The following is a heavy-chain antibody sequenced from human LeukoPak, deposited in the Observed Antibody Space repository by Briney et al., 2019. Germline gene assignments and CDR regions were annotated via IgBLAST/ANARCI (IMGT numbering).Heavy chain of an antibody. Sequence: SETLSLTCTVSGGSISSSSYYWGWIRQPPGKGLEWIGSIYYSGSTYYNPSLKSRVTISVDTSKNQFSLKLSSVTAADTAVYYSASSGSRWLIDKTYSPYWGQGTLVTVSS. V-gene: IGHV4-39*01. CDR3: ASSGSRWLIDKTYSPY. D-gene: IGHD3-22*01. CDR2: IYYSGST. J-gene: IGHJ4*02. CDR1: GGSISSSSYY.